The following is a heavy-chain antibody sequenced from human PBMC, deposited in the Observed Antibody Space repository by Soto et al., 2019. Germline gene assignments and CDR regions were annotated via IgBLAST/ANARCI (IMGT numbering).Heavy chain of an antibody. V-gene: IGHV1-46*01. CDR1: GYSVARYF. CDR2: INPSADTT. CDR3: ARGGSSPVFCYYCGLDV. D-gene: IGHD6-13*01. Sequence: GASVKVSCKASGYSVARYFMHWVRQAPGRGLEWLGVINPSADTTTYAQKFQGRVTMTWDTSTNTVFMDVSSLRSEDTAIYYCARGGSSPVFCYYCGLDVWGQGTTVTVSS. J-gene: IGHJ6*02.